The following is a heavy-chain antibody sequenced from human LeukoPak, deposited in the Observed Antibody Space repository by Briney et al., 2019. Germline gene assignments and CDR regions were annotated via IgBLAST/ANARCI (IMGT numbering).Heavy chain of an antibody. CDR3: ARGGKYGSGSYPDY. D-gene: IGHD3-10*01. V-gene: IGHV3-48*03. J-gene: IGHJ4*02. Sequence: PGGSLRLSCAASGFTFSSYEMNWVRQAPGKGLEWVSYISSSGTTIYYADSVKGRFTISRDNAKNSLYLQMNSLRAEDTAVYYCARGGKYGSGSYPDYWGQGTLVTVSS. CDR2: ISSSGTTI. CDR1: GFTFSSYE.